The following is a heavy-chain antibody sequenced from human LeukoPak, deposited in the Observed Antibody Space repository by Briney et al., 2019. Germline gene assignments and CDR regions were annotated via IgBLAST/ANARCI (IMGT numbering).Heavy chain of an antibody. CDR1: GYSFTSYW. Sequence: GESLKISGKGSGYSFTSYWIGWVRQMPGKGLEWMGIIYPGDSDTRYSPSFQGQVTISADKSISTAYLQWSSLKASDTAMYYCARGASITMVRGVNYAFDIWGQGTMVTVSS. CDR2: IYPGDSDT. V-gene: IGHV5-51*01. CDR3: ARGASITMVRGVNYAFDI. J-gene: IGHJ3*02. D-gene: IGHD3-10*01.